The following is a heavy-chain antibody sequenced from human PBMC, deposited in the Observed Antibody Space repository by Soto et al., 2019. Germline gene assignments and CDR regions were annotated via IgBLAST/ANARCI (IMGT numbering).Heavy chain of an antibody. CDR1: GFTFRTYG. CDR2: IWYDASNK. D-gene: IGHD1-26*01. V-gene: IGHV3-33*01. J-gene: IGHJ4*02. CDR3: GRGRVDGGELDL. Sequence: VQLVESGGGVVQPGRSLRLSCAASGFTFRTYGMYWVRQAPGKGLEWVAVIWYDASNKYYADSVKGRFTISRDNSDITLYLQINSLRGEDTAVYYCGRGRVDGGELDLWGQGTLVTVSA.